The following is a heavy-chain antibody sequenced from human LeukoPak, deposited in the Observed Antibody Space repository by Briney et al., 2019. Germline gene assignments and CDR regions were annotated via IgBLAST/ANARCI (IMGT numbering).Heavy chain of an antibody. Sequence: ASVKVSCKASGFTFTGYYMHWVRQAPGQGLEWMGWVYPYSGGTDYAQKFQDRVTMTGDTSISTAYMELSRLRSDDTTVYYCARTTSERIAAAPLDYWGQGTLVTVSS. V-gene: IGHV1-2*02. CDR3: ARTTSERIAAAPLDY. J-gene: IGHJ4*02. D-gene: IGHD6-13*01. CDR1: GFTFTGYY. CDR2: VYPYSGGT.